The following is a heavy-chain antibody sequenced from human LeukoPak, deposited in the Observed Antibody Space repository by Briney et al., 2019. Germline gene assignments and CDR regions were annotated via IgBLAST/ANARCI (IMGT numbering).Heavy chain of an antibody. CDR1: GFTFSSYW. CDR2: INTDGRSAIGSST. J-gene: IGHJ4*02. V-gene: IGHV3-74*01. Sequence: GGSLRLSCVASGFTFSSYWMHWVRQAPGKGLVWVSRINTDGRSAIGSSTSYADSVKGRFTISRDNAKNTLYLQMNSLSAEDTAVYYCAREVSGSSYFDYWGQGTQVTVSS. CDR3: AREVSGSSYFDY. D-gene: IGHD1-26*01.